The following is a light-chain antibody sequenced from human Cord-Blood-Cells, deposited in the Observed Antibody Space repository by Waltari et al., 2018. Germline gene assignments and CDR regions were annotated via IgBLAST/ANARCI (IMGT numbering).Light chain of an antibody. J-gene: IGKJ3*01. CDR1: QIVSSY. Sequence: EIVLTQSQATLSLSPGERATISCRASQIVSSYLAWYQQKPGQAPQLLIHDASNRATGIPARFSGSGSGTDFTLTISSLEPEDFAVYYCQQRSNWPLTFGPGTKVDIK. CDR2: DAS. CDR3: QQRSNWPLT. V-gene: IGKV3-11*01.